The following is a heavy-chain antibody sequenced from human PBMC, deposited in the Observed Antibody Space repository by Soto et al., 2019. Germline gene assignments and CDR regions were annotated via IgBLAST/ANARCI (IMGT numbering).Heavy chain of an antibody. CDR1: GGSLSYYF. CDR2: INHLGSI. J-gene: IGHJ6*03. CDR3: ARGGISHWAYFYYMDV. Sequence: SETLPLTCVVSGGSLSYYFWSWIRQPPGMALEWIGEINHLGSINYNPSLKSRVTMSVDTSKNQFSLTLNSVTAADTATYYCARGGISHWAYFYYMDVWDRGTTVTVSS. V-gene: IGHV4-34*01. D-gene: IGHD2-21*01.